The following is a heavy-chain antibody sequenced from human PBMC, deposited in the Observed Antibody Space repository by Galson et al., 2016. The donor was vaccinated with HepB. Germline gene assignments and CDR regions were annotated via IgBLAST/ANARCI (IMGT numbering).Heavy chain of an antibody. CDR2: IIQEGHHK. V-gene: IGHV3-7*01. J-gene: IGHJ6*02. Sequence: SLRLSCAASGFAFTTYWMNWVRQAPGKGLEWVANIIQEGHHKNYVESVEGRFTISRDNANNSVFLQMDSLRVEDTAVYYCARGIDSKREVAGEVYYYYGLDVWGQGTTVTVSS. CDR3: ARGIDSKREVAGEVYYYYGLDV. CDR1: GFAFTTYW. D-gene: IGHD6-19*01.